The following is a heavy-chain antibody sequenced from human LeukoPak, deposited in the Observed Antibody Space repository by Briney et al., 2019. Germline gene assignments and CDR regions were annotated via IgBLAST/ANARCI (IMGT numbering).Heavy chain of an antibody. D-gene: IGHD4-17*01. CDR2: IYNGGSI. CDR1: GFTVSSNY. V-gene: IGHV3-53*01. CDR3: ILTTVTTSVEY. Sequence: GGSLRLSCAASGFTVSSNYMNWVRQAPGKGLEWVSVIYNGGSIHYADSVKGRFTISSDNSQNTVYLQMNSLRAEDTAVYYCILTTVTTSVEYWGQGTPVTVSS. J-gene: IGHJ4*02.